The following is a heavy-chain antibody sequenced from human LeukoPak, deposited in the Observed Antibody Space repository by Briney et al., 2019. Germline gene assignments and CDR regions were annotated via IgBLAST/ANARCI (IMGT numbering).Heavy chain of an antibody. V-gene: IGHV1-18*01. CDR3: AITLSPPIQLYATF. Sequence: GASVKVSCKASGYTFTSYGISWVRQAPGQELKWMGWISAYNGNTNYAQKLQGIVTMTTDTSTSTAYMELRSLRSDDTAVYYCAITLSPPIQLYATFWGQGTLVTVSS. D-gene: IGHD5-18*01. CDR2: ISAYNGNT. CDR1: GYTFTSYG. J-gene: IGHJ4*02.